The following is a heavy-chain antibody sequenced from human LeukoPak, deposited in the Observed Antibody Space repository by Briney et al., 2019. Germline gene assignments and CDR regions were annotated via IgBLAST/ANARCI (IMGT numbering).Heavy chain of an antibody. Sequence: GGSLRLSCAASGFDLSSNWMHWVRHAPGQGLVWVSRIKGDGISTNYADSVKGRFTISRDIAKNTLYLQMNSLRAEDTGVYYCAKDHYWSIDYWGRGTLVTVSS. D-gene: IGHD3-3*01. CDR3: AKDHYWSIDY. CDR2: IKGDGIST. J-gene: IGHJ4*02. CDR1: GFDLSSNW. V-gene: IGHV3-74*01.